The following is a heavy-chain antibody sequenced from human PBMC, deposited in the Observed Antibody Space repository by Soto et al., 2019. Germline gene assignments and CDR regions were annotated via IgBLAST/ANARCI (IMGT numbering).Heavy chain of an antibody. CDR3: ASPGCGGDCYSHYSHHGMDV. D-gene: IGHD2-21*02. J-gene: IGHJ6*02. V-gene: IGHV1-69*13. CDR1: GCTFSSYA. Sequence: SVKASCKASGCTFSSYAINWVRQAPGEVLEWMGGIIPMFGTANYAQKFQGRVTITADESTSTAYMELRSLRSEDTAAYYCASPGCGGDCYSHYSHHGMDVWGQGTTVTV. CDR2: IIPMFGTA.